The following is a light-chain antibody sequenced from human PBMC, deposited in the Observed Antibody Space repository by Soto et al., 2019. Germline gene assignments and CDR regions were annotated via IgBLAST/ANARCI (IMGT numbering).Light chain of an antibody. CDR1: QTISGW. CDR3: LQYNSYSRT. CDR2: DAS. V-gene: IGKV1-5*01. J-gene: IGKJ1*01. Sequence: GDRVAITCRASQTISGWLAWYQQRPGKAPNLLIFDASTLESGVPSRFSGSGSGTTFTLTISSLQSDDFATYYCLQYNSYSRTFGQGTNVDI.